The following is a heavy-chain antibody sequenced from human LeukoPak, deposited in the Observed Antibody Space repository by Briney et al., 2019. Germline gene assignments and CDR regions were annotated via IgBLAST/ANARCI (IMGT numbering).Heavy chain of an antibody. Sequence: PGGSLRLSCVASGFTFSSYGMHWVRQAPGKGLEWVAVISYDGSNKYYADSVKGRFTISRDNSKNTLYLQMNSLRAEDTAVYYCASLDTAMVNWGQGTLVTVSS. CDR2: ISYDGSNK. J-gene: IGHJ4*02. V-gene: IGHV3-30*03. CDR3: ASLDTAMVN. D-gene: IGHD5-18*01. CDR1: GFTFSSYG.